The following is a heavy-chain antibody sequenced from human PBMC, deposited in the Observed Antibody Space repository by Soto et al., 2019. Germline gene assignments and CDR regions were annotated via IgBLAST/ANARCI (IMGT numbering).Heavy chain of an antibody. V-gene: IGHV1-24*01. CDR1: GYTLTELS. D-gene: IGHD2-15*01. CDR3: ATDGLMGYCSGGSCYSGDY. J-gene: IGHJ4*02. CDR2: FDPEDGVT. Sequence: ASVKVSCKVSGYTLTELSMHWVRQAPGKGLEWMGGFDPEDGVTIYAQKFQGRVTMTEDTSTDTAYMELSSLRSEDTAVYYCATDGLMGYCSGGSCYSGDYWGQGTLVTVSS.